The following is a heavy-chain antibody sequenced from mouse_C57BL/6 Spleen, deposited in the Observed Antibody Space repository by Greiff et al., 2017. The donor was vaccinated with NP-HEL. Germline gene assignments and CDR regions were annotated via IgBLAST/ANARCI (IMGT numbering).Heavy chain of an antibody. J-gene: IGHJ4*01. CDR1: GYTFTSYW. D-gene: IGHD2-2*01. Sequence: QVQLQQSGAELVKPGASVKLSCKASGYTFTSYWMHWVKQRPGQGLEWIGMIHPNSGSTNYNEKFKSKAKLTVDKSSSTAYMQLSSLTSEDSAVYYCARWGVTKDYYAMDYWGQGTSVTVSS. CDR3: ARWGVTKDYYAMDY. V-gene: IGHV1-64*01. CDR2: IHPNSGST.